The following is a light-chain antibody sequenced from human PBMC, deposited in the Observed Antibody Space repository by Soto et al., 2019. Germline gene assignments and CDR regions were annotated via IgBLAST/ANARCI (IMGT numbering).Light chain of an antibody. CDR1: SSDVGGYNY. V-gene: IGLV2-11*01. CDR2: DVS. J-gene: IGLJ1*01. CDR3: CSYAGSLYV. Sequence: QSVLTQPRSVSGSPGQSVTISCTGTSSDVGGYNYVSWYQQHPGKAPKLMIYDVSKRPSGVPDRFSGSKSANTASLTISGLQAEDEADYYCCSYAGSLYVFGTGTKVTVL.